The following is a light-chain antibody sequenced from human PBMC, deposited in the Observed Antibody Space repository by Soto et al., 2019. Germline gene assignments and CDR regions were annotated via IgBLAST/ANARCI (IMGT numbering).Light chain of an antibody. Sequence: DIKMTQSPSTLSASVGDRVTITCRASQSISTWLAWYQQKPGKAPKLLIYKASSLESGVPSRFSGSGSGTEFTLTISSLQPDDFATYYCQHYNNFPWTFGQGTKVEIK. V-gene: IGKV1-5*03. CDR2: KAS. CDR3: QHYNNFPWT. CDR1: QSISTW. J-gene: IGKJ1*01.